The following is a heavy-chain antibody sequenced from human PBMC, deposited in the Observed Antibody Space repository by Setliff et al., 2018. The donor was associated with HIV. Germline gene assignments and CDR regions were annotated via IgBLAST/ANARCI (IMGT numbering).Heavy chain of an antibody. CDR3: AKDRSGSYSFARD. V-gene: IGHV3-7*01. CDR1: GFDFNNYW. J-gene: IGHJ4*02. Sequence: RLSCAASGFDFNNYWMSWVRQGPGKGPEWVANINRDESRKSYVDSVRGRITVSRDNAKNSLYLHMNSLRAEDTAVYYCAKDRSGSYSFARDWGQGTLVTVSS. D-gene: IGHD1-26*01. CDR2: INRDESRK.